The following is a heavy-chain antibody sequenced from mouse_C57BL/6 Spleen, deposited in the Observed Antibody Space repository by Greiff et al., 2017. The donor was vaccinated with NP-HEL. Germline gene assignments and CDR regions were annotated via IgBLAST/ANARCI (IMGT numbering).Heavy chain of an antibody. CDR3: ARGLLLRPYYFDY. D-gene: IGHD1-1*01. V-gene: IGHV5-17*01. CDR1: GFTFSDYG. J-gene: IGHJ2*01. CDR2: ISSGSSTI. Sequence: DVHLVESGGGLVKPGGSLKLSCAASGFTFSDYGMHWVRQAPEKGLEWVAYISSGSSTIYYADTVKGRFTISRDNAKNTLFLQMTSLRSEDTAMYYCARGLLLRPYYFDYWGQGTTLTVSS.